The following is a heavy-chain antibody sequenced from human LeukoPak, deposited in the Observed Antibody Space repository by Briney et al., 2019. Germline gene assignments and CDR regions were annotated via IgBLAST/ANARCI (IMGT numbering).Heavy chain of an antibody. CDR3: AGGPRGGYCSSTSCFKAIYNYYYMDV. J-gene: IGHJ6*03. CDR2: INHSGST. CDR1: GGSFSGYY. Sequence: SETLSLTCAVYGGSFSGYYWSWIRQPPGKGLEWIGEINHSGSTNYNPSLKSRVTISVDTSKNQFSLKLSSVTAADTAVYYCAGGPRGGYCSSTSCFKAIYNYYYMDVWGKGTTVTVSS. V-gene: IGHV4-34*01. D-gene: IGHD2-2*01.